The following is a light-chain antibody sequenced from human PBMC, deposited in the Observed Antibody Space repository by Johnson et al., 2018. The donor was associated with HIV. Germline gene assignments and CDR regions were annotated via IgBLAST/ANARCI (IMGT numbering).Light chain of an antibody. CDR1: SSNIGDNY. Sequence: QSVLTQPPSVSAAPGQKVTISCSGSSSNIGDNYVSWYQQLPGTAPKVLIYENNERPSGIPDRFSGSRSGTSATLDITGLQTGDEVDYYCGTWDSSLGASYVFGTGTKVTVL. CDR3: GTWDSSLGASYV. CDR2: ENN. V-gene: IGLV1-51*02. J-gene: IGLJ1*01.